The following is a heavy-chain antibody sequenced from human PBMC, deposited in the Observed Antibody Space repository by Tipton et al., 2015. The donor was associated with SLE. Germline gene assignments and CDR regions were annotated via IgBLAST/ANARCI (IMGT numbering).Heavy chain of an antibody. CDR3: ARVSAPITGTWGWFDP. V-gene: IGHV3-48*03. J-gene: IGHJ5*02. D-gene: IGHD1-20*01. CDR2: ISSSGSTI. Sequence: SLRLSCAASGFTFSSYEMNWVRQAPGKGLEWVSYISSSGSTIYYADSVKGRFTISRDNAKNSLYLQMNSLRAEDTAVYYCARVSAPITGTWGWFDPWGQGTLVTVSS. CDR1: GFTFSSYE.